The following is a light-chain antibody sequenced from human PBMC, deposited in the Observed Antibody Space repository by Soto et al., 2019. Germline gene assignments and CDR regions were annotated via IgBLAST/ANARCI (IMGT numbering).Light chain of an antibody. CDR2: RAS. V-gene: IGKV3D-15*01. Sequence: EIVRTQAPATLSVSPGEIATLSVRASQSVSIHLAWYQQKPGQAPRLLIYRASSRATGIPARFSGSGSGTDFTLAIRRLEPEDFAVYYRQPYEGSPLTFGGGTKV. CDR1: QSVSIH. J-gene: IGKJ4*01. CDR3: QPYEGSPLT.